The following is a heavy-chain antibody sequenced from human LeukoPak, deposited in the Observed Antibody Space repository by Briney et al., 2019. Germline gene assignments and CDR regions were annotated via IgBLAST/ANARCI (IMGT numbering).Heavy chain of an antibody. D-gene: IGHD4-17*01. CDR2: ISDDGSNK. Sequence: GRSLRLSCAASGFTFSIYGMHWVRQAPGKGLEWVAVISDDGSNKYYADSVKGRFTISRDNSKNTLYLQMNSLRAEDTAVYYCAKATTVTTYGMDVWGQGTTVTVSS. CDR1: GFTFSIYG. J-gene: IGHJ6*02. CDR3: AKATTVTTYGMDV. V-gene: IGHV3-30*18.